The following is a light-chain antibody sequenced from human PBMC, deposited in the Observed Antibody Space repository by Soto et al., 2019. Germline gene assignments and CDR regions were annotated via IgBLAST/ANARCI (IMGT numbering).Light chain of an antibody. CDR2: GAS. V-gene: IGKV3-11*01. CDR3: QQRSNWPSIT. Sequence: EIVMTQSPATLSVSPGERATLSCRASQSVTTKLAWYQQKPGQAPRLVIFGASSRATGIPARFSGSGSGTDFTLTINSLEPEDFAVYYCQQRSNWPSITFGQGTRLEIK. CDR1: QSVTTK. J-gene: IGKJ5*01.